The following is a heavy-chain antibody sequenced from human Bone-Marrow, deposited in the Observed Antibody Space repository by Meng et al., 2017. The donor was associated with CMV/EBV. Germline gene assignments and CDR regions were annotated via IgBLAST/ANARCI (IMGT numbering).Heavy chain of an antibody. Sequence: GGSLRLSCAASGFTFSNYWMSWVRQAPGKGLEWVANINQDGSEKNYVDSVKGRFTISRDNAKNSLYLQMNSLRAEDTAVFYCARELDDFWSGYYPLDPWGQGTLVTVSS. V-gene: IGHV3-7*01. CDR3: ARELDDFWSGYYPLDP. CDR2: INQDGSEK. CDR1: GFTFSNYW. D-gene: IGHD3-3*01. J-gene: IGHJ5*02.